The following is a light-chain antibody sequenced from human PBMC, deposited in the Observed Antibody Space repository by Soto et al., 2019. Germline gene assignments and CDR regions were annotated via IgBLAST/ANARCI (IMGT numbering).Light chain of an antibody. Sequence: DIHMTQSPSTLSASVGDRVTSTCRASERVSYWLSWYQQKPGKAPKILIHAASSLESGVPSRFRGGGSGQAFTLTTRGLPPDDFAADSCQQYSFSSGPRTKV. J-gene: IGKJ3*01. V-gene: IGKV1-5*01. CDR2: AAS. CDR3: QQYSFS. CDR1: ERVSYW.